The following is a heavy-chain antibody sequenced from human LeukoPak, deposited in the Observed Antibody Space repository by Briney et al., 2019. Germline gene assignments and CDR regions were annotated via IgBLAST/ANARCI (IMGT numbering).Heavy chain of an antibody. CDR2: IYYSGST. V-gene: IGHV4-59*08. J-gene: IGHJ4*02. Sequence: SETLSLTCPVSGGSISSHYWSWIRQPPGKGLEWIGYIYYSGSTNYNPSLKSRVTISVDTSKNQFSLKLSSVTAADTAVYYCARSYDSSGYDYWGQGTLVTVSS. CDR1: GGSISSHY. CDR3: ARSYDSSGYDY. D-gene: IGHD3-22*01.